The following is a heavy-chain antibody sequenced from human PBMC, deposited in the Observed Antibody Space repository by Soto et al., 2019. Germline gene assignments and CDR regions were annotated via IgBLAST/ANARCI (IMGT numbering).Heavy chain of an antibody. J-gene: IGHJ4*02. CDR2: IGTEGRAT. V-gene: IGHV1-2*02. CDR3: VRGRSGQIVVFY. D-gene: IGHD1-26*01. CDR1: GYTFTGHY. Sequence: ASVKVSCKTSGYTFTGHYVHWVRQAPQQGPEWMGEIGTEGRATSYSQKCRGRVTMATDTSTTTVEMELKNLSPDDTAVYYFVRGRSGQIVVFYWGQGTPGTVSS.